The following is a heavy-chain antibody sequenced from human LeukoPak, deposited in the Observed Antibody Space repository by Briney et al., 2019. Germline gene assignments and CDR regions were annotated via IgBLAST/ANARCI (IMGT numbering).Heavy chain of an antibody. CDR1: GCTVSSNY. D-gene: IGHD6-25*01. V-gene: IGHV3-53*01. Sequence: GGSLRLSCAASGCTVSSNYMSWVRQAPGKGLEWVSVIYSGGSTYYADSVKGRFTISRDNSKNTLYLQMNSLRAEDTAVYYCARESSGRDAFDIWGQGTMVTVSS. J-gene: IGHJ3*02. CDR2: IYSGGST. CDR3: ARESSGRDAFDI.